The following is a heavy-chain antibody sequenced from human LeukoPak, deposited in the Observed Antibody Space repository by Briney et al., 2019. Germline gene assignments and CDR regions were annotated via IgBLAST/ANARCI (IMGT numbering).Heavy chain of an antibody. CDR2: INSDGSST. D-gene: IGHD3-10*01. Sequence: GGSLRLSCAASGFTFSNYWRHWFRQAPGEGLVWVSRINSDGSSTNYADSVKGRFTISRDNAKNTLYLQMNSLRAEDTAVYYCARDEPQLGIDYWGQGILVTVSS. CDR3: ARDEPQLGIDY. J-gene: IGHJ4*02. CDR1: GFTFSNYW. V-gene: IGHV3-74*01.